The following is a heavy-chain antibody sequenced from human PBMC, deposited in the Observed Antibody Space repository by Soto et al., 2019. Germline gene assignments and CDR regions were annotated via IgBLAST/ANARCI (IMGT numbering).Heavy chain of an antibody. V-gene: IGHV4-31*03. D-gene: IGHD2-15*01. CDR3: ARSPTETDIVAPGGMDV. J-gene: IGHJ6*02. CDR2: IYYSGST. Sequence: QVQLQESGPGLVKPSQTLSLTCTVSGGSISSGGYYWSWIRQHPGKGLEWIGYIYYSGSTYYNPYLKSRVTISVDTSKNQFSLKLSSVTAADTAVYYCARSPTETDIVAPGGMDVGGQGTTVTVSS. CDR1: GGSISSGGYY.